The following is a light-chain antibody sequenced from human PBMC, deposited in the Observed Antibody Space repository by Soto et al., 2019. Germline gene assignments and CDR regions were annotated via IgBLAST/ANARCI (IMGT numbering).Light chain of an antibody. Sequence: EMVMTQSPAILSVSPGETVTLSCRASQRIGRNYLAWYQQQPGQAPRLLIYAASSRATGIPARFSGSGSGTDFTLTISSLEPEDFAVYYCQQRSNWLTFGGGTKVDIK. CDR1: QRIGRNY. CDR2: AAS. V-gene: IGKV3D-20*02. J-gene: IGKJ4*01. CDR3: QQRSNWLT.